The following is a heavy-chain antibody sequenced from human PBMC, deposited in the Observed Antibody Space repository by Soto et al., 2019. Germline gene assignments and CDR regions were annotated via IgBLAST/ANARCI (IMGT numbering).Heavy chain of an antibody. V-gene: IGHV1-69*13. J-gene: IGHJ6*02. D-gene: IGHD3-10*01. Sequence: GAAVKVSCKASGGTFSRYAISWVRQAPGQGLEWMGGIIPIFGTANYAQKFQGRVTITADESTSTAYMELSSLRSEDTAVYYCAREGDYYGSGSAGIGMDVWGQGTTVTVSS. CDR1: GGTFSRYA. CDR3: AREGDYYGSGSAGIGMDV. CDR2: IIPIFGTA.